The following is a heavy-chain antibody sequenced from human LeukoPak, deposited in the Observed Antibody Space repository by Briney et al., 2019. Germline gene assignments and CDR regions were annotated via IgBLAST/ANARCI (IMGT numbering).Heavy chain of an antibody. CDR3: AKEGQLWTFDY. CDR1: GFTFSRSV. D-gene: IGHD5-18*01. J-gene: IGHJ4*02. CDR2: VTHSGAIT. Sequence: GGSLRLPCAASGFTFSRSVMNWVRQAPGKGLEWVAGVTHSGAITEYADSVKGRFTISRDNSKNTLYLQMNSLRAEDTAVYYCAKEGQLWTFDYWGQGTLVTVSS. V-gene: IGHV3-23*01.